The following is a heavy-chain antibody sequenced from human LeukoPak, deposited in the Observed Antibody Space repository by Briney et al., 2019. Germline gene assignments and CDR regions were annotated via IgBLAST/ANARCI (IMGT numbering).Heavy chain of an antibody. V-gene: IGHV3-23*01. CDR2: ISGSGGTT. CDR3: AKVGNRDYSYYFDY. Sequence: GGSLRLSCAASGFTFSSYAMKWVRQAPGKGLEWVSDISGSGGTTYYADSVKGRFTISRDNSKNTLYLQMNSLRAEDTAVYYCAKVGNRDYSYYFDYWGQGTLVTVSS. CDR1: GFTFSSYA. J-gene: IGHJ4*02. D-gene: IGHD3-10*01.